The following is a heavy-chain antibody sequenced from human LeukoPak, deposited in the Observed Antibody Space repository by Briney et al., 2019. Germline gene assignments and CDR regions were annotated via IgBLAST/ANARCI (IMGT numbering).Heavy chain of an antibody. CDR3: ARETAAAGIDY. CDR2: INHSGST. D-gene: IGHD6-13*01. Sequence: SETLSLTCAVYGGSFSGYYWSWIRQPPGKGLEWIGEINHSGSTNYNPSLKSRVTISVDTSKNQFSLKLSSVTAADTAVYYCARETAAAGIDYWGQGTLVTVSS. CDR1: GGSFSGYY. J-gene: IGHJ4*02. V-gene: IGHV4-34*01.